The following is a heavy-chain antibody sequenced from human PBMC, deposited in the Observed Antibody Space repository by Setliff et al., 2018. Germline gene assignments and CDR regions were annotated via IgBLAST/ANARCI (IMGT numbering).Heavy chain of an antibody. CDR3: ARVGFRGVMSAYFDF. V-gene: IGHV1-69*10. D-gene: IGHD3-10*01. Sequence: SVKVSCKVSGGAFTSHGVSWVRQAPGQGLEWMGGIIPLSDITSYAQTLQGRVTITADKSPNTVNMELSSLRSEDTAVYYCARVGFRGVMSAYFDFWGQGTQVTVSS. CDR2: IIPLSDIT. CDR1: GGAFTSHG. J-gene: IGHJ4*02.